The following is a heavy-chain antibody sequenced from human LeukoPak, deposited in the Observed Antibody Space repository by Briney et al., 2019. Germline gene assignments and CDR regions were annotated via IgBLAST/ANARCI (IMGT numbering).Heavy chain of an antibody. Sequence: SETLSLTCTVSSGSINYCYWNWIRQPPGKGLEWIGYIYYSGSTLYNPSLKSRVTISVDTSKNQFSLKLSSVTAADTAVYYCAREFASSGWYDYWGQGTLVTVSS. CDR3: AREFASSGWYDY. D-gene: IGHD6-19*01. CDR2: IYYSGST. CDR1: SGSINYCY. J-gene: IGHJ4*02. V-gene: IGHV4-59*12.